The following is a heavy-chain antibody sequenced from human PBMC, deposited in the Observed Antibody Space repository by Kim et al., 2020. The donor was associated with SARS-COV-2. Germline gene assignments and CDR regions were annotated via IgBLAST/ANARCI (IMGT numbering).Heavy chain of an antibody. CDR3: ARGDEEYFDY. J-gene: IGHJ4*02. V-gene: IGHV4-59*01. CDR2: IYYSGST. D-gene: IGHD3-16*01. Sequence: SETLSLTCTVSGGSISSYYWSWIRQPPGKGLEWIGYIYYSGSTNYNPSLKSRVTISVDTSKNQFSLKLSSVTAADTAVYYCARGDEEYFDYWGQGPRVTVSS. CDR1: GGSISSYY.